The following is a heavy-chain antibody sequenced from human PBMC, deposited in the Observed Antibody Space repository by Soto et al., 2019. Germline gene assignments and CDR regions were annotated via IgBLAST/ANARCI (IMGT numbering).Heavy chain of an antibody. CDR3: ARGDERVGMPSSY. CDR2: IYDSGST. Sequence: QVQLQESGPGLVKPSETLSLTCTVSGGSISSYYWSWIRQPPGKGLEWIGYIYDSGSTNYNPYLKSRVTISVDTSKNQFSLKLSSVTAADTAVYYCARGDERVGMPSSYWGQGTLVTVSS. CDR1: GGSISSYY. V-gene: IGHV4-59*01. D-gene: IGHD3-16*01. J-gene: IGHJ4*02.